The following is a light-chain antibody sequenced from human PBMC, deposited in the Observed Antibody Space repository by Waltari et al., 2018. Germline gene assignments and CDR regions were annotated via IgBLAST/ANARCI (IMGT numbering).Light chain of an antibody. Sequence: QSVLTQPPSASGTPGQRVTMSCSGSNSNIGNDHVNWYQQLPGAAPRLLVNSINVRPSGVPYRFSVSKSGTSASLAISGLQSEDEADYYCAAWDVSLNAVVFGGGTKLSVL. CDR2: SIN. J-gene: IGLJ2*01. V-gene: IGLV1-44*01. CDR1: NSNIGNDH. CDR3: AAWDVSLNAVV.